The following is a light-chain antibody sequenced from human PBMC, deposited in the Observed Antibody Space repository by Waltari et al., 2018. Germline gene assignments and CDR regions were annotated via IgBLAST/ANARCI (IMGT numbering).Light chain of an antibody. Sequence: DIQMTQSPSSLSASVGDRVNITCRASQGITNDLAWYQQKPGETPKLLIYEASSLQSGIPSRFSGSGSGTDFTLTISSLQSEDFATYYCQHYYSIPLTFGGGTKVEIK. CDR2: EAS. CDR1: QGITND. CDR3: QHYYSIPLT. V-gene: IGKV1-NL1*01. J-gene: IGKJ4*01.